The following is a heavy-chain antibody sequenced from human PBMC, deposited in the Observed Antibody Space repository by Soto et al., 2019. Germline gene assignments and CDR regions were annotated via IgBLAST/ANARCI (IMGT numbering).Heavy chain of an antibody. V-gene: IGHV3-7*01. D-gene: IGHD3-10*01. CDR3: ASASMVRGVPYYYYGMDV. CDR2: IKQDGSEK. CDR1: GFTLSSYW. Sequence: GGSLRLSCAASGFTLSSYWMSWVRQAPGKGLEWVANIKQDGSEKYYVDSVKGRFTISRDNAKNSLYLQMNSLRAEDTAVYYCASASMVRGVPYYYYGMDVWGQGTTVTVSS. J-gene: IGHJ6*02.